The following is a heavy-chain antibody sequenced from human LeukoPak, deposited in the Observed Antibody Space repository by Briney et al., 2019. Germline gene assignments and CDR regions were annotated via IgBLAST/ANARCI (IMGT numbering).Heavy chain of an antibody. Sequence: SVKVSCKASGGTFSSYAISWVRQAPGQGLEWMGGIIPIFGTANYAQKFQGRVTITADKSTSTAYMELSSLRSEDTAVYYCARDPNIYYYDSSGYYYWGQGTLVTVSS. J-gene: IGHJ4*02. CDR3: ARDPNIYYYDSSGYYY. V-gene: IGHV1-69*06. CDR1: GGTFSSYA. D-gene: IGHD3-22*01. CDR2: IIPIFGTA.